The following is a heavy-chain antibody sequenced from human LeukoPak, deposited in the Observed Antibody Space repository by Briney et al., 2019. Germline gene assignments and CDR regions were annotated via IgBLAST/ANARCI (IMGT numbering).Heavy chain of an antibody. D-gene: IGHD1-26*01. J-gene: IGHJ3*02. Sequence: ASVKVSCKASGYTFTSYGISWVRQAPGQGLEWTGWISAYNGNTNYAQKLQGGVTMTTDTSTSTAYMELRSLRSDDTAVYYCARAIIVGATHRADAFDIWGQGTMVTVSS. CDR2: ISAYNGNT. V-gene: IGHV1-18*01. CDR3: ARAIIVGATHRADAFDI. CDR1: GYTFTSYG.